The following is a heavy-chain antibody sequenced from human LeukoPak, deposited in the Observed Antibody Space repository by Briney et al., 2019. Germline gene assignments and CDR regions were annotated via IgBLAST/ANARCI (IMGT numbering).Heavy chain of an antibody. Sequence: SQTLSLTCIVSGGSISSGGYYWSWIRQHPGKGLEWIGYVHYSGGTYYNPSLKSRVTISRDTSNNQFSLKLSSVTAADTAVYYCARVNYDNNWFDSWGQGTLITVSS. CDR2: VHYSGGT. V-gene: IGHV4-31*03. J-gene: IGHJ5*01. D-gene: IGHD3-22*01. CDR3: ARVNYDNNWFDS. CDR1: GGSISSGGYY.